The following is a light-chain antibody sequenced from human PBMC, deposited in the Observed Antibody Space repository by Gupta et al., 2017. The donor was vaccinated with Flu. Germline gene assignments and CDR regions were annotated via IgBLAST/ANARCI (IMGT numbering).Light chain of an antibody. CDR1: SSDVGGYND. Sequence: QSVLTPPASVSGSPGQSITISCTGTSSDVGGYNDVSWYQQHPGKAPKLMIYEVSNRPSGVSNRFSGSKSGNTASLTISGLQAEDEADYYCSSYTSSSTPDVFGTGTKVTVL. CDR2: EVS. CDR3: SSYTSSSTPDV. V-gene: IGLV2-14*01. J-gene: IGLJ1*01.